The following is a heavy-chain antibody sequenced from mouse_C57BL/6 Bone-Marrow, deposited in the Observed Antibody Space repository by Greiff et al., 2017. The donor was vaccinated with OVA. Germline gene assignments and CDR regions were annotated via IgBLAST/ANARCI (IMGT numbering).Heavy chain of an antibody. V-gene: IGHV5-4*01. D-gene: IGHD2-5*01. CDR3: ARDHTSYYSIWYFDV. CDR2: ISDGGSYT. CDR1: GFTFSSYA. Sequence: EVQLVESGGGLVKPGGSLKLSCAASGFTFSSYAMSWVRQTPEKRLEWVATISDGGSYTYYPDNVKGRFTISRDNAKNNLYLQMSHLKSEDTAMYYCARDHTSYYSIWYFDVWGTGTTVTVSS. J-gene: IGHJ1*03.